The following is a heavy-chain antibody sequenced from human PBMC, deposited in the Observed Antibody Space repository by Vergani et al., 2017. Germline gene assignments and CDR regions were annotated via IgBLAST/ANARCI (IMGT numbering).Heavy chain of an antibody. CDR2: ISAYNGNT. Sequence: QVQLVQSGAEVKKPGASVKVSCKASGYTFTSYGISWVRQAPGQGLEWMGWISAYNGNTNYAQKLQGRVTMTTDTSTSTAYMELRSLRSDDTAVYYCAREEGYDVWSGSLDAFDIWGQGTMVTVSS. CDR3: AREEGYDVWSGSLDAFDI. D-gene: IGHD3-3*01. CDR1: GYTFTSYG. J-gene: IGHJ3*02. V-gene: IGHV1-18*01.